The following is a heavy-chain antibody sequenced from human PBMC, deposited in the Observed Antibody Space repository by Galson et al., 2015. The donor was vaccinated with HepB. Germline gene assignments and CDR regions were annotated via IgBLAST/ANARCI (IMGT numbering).Heavy chain of an antibody. V-gene: IGHV1-2*06. D-gene: IGHD3-10*01. CDR3: ARLWGHDY. J-gene: IGHJ4*02. CDR1: LTGYY. CDR2: INPNSGGT. Sequence: LTGYYMHWVRQAPGQGLEWMGRINPNSGGTNYAQKLQGRVTMTRDTSISTTYMELSRLRSDDTAVYYCARLWGHDYWGQGTLVTVSS.